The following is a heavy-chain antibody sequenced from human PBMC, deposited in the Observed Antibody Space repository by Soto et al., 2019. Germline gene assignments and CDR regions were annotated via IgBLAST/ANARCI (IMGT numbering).Heavy chain of an antibody. CDR1: SFTFSIYA. D-gene: IGHD2-15*01. J-gene: IGHJ6*02. V-gene: IGHV3-30-3*01. CDR3: ARYCSGGSCERDPHYYYGMDV. Sequence: GGSLRLSCAASSFTFSIYAMHWVRQAPGKGLEWVAVISYDGSNKYYADSVKGRFTISRDNSKNTLYLQMNSLRAEDTAAYYCARYCSGGSCERDPHYYYGMDVWGQGTTVTVSS. CDR2: ISYDGSNK.